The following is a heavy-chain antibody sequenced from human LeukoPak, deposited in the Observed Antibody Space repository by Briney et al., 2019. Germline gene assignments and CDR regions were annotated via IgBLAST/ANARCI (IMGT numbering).Heavy chain of an antibody. D-gene: IGHD6-6*01. CDR1: GFTFSSYS. J-gene: IGHJ4*02. CDR2: ISSSSSTI. V-gene: IGHV3-48*01. Sequence: GGSLRLSCAASGFTFSSYSMNWVRQAPGKGLEWVSYISSSSSTIYYADSVKGRFTISRDNAKNSLYLQMNSLRAEDTAVYYCARGSSSSDYWGQGTLVTVSS. CDR3: ARGSSSSDY.